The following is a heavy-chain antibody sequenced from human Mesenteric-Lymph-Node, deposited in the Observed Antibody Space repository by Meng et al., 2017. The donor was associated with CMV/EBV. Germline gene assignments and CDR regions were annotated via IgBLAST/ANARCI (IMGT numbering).Heavy chain of an antibody. D-gene: IGHD4-17*01. CDR3: AKDRTPDYGNNWFFDL. J-gene: IGHJ2*01. V-gene: IGHV3-43*01. CDR2: ISWDGGGT. Sequence: GESLKISCAASGFNFEDYSMHWVRQSPRKGLEWVSLISWDGGGTYYAESVKGRFTISRDNAKKSLYLHMSSLTSEDTALYYCAKDRTPDYGNNWFFDLWGRGTLVTVSS. CDR1: GFNFEDYS.